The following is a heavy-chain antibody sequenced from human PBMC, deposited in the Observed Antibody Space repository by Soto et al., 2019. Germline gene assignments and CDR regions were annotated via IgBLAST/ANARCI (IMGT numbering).Heavy chain of an antibody. V-gene: IGHV1-69-2*01. CDR3: ATLTRSTGAIFDY. J-gene: IGHJ4*02. Sequence: EVQLVQSGAEVKKPGTTVKISCKVSGYTFTDYYMHWVQQAPGKGLEWMGLVDPEDAETIYAEKFQDRVTITADMSTDTAYMELSSLRSDDTAVYYCATLTRSTGAIFDYWGQGTLVTVSS. D-gene: IGHD4-4*01. CDR2: VDPEDAET. CDR1: GYTFTDYY.